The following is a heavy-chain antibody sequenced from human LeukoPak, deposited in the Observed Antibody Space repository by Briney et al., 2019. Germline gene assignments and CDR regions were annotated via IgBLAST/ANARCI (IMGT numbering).Heavy chain of an antibody. V-gene: IGHV3-23*01. CDR1: GFTFSSYA. CDR3: AKATYYYDSSGYPTLYYFDY. J-gene: IGHJ4*02. D-gene: IGHD3-22*01. Sequence: GGSLRLSCAASGFTFSSYAMSWVRQAPGKGLEWVSAISGSGGSTYYADSVKGRFTISRDNSKNTLYLQMNSLRAEDTAVYYCAKATYYYDSSGYPTLYYFDYWGQGILVTVSS. CDR2: ISGSGGST.